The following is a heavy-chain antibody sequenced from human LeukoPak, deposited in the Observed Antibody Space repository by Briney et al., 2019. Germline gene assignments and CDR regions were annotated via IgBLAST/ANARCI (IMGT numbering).Heavy chain of an antibody. CDR1: GFTVSSNY. J-gene: IGHJ4*02. CDR3: AKDYKGQWLDSYYFDY. D-gene: IGHD6-19*01. V-gene: IGHV3-53*05. Sequence: GGSLRLSCAASGFTVSSNYMSWVRQAPGKGLEWVSVIYSGGSTYYADSVKGRFTISRDNAKNSLYLQMNSLRAEDTALYYCAKDYKGQWLDSYYFDYWGQGTLVTVSS. CDR2: IYSGGST.